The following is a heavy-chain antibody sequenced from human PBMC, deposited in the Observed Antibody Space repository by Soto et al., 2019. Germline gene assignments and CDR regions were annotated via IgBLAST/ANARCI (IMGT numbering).Heavy chain of an antibody. CDR2: IYWDDDK. Sequence: QITLKESGPTLVKPTQTLTLTCTFSGFSLSTSGVGVGWIRQPPGKALEWLALIYWDDDKRYSPSLKSRLTIPKDTSKNQVVLTMAIMDPVDTATYYCAYYGDLGDYWGQGTLVTVSS. CDR1: GFSLSTSGVG. D-gene: IGHD4-17*01. CDR3: AYYGDLGDY. V-gene: IGHV2-5*02. J-gene: IGHJ4*02.